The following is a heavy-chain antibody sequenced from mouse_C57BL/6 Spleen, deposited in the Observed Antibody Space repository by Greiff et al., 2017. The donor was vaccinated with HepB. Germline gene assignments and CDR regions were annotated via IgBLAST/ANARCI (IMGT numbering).Heavy chain of an antibody. CDR1: GYAFSSSW. V-gene: IGHV1-82*01. D-gene: IGHD2-5*01. CDR2: IYPGDGDT. Sequence: VQRVESGPELVKPGASVKISCKASGYAFSSSWMNWVKQRPGKGLEWIGRIYPGDGDTNYNGKFKGKATLTADKSSSTAYMQLSSLTSEDSAVYFCARAYYSNPFDYWGQGTTLTVSS. CDR3: ARAYYSNPFDY. J-gene: IGHJ2*01.